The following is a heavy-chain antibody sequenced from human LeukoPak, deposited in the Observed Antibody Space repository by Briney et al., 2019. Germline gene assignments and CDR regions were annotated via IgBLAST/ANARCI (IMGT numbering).Heavy chain of an antibody. CDR3: AKGSRTSRPYYFDF. CDR1: GFTFSTYV. J-gene: IGHJ4*02. V-gene: IGHV3-23*01. Sequence: GGSPRLSCAASGFTFSTYVMSWVRQSASTRVSWLSAITGDGRDAYPADSVRGRFTISRDNSRNTLFLQMNSLRVEDSAVYYCAKGSRTSRPYYFDFWGQGTLVTVPS. CDR2: ITGDGRDA. D-gene: IGHD1-7*01.